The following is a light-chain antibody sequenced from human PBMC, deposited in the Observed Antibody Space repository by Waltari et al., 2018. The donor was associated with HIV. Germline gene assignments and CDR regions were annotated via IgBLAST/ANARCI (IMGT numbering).Light chain of an antibody. CDR3: AAWDDSLNGVV. Sequence: QSVLPQPPSVSEAPRQRVTIPCSGSSSNIVNNAVNWYQQLPGKPPKLLIYYDDLLASGVSDRFSGSKSGTSASLAISGLQSEDESDYYCAAWDDSLNGVVFGGGTKLTVL. V-gene: IGLV1-36*01. CDR1: SSNIVNNA. CDR2: YDD. J-gene: IGLJ2*01.